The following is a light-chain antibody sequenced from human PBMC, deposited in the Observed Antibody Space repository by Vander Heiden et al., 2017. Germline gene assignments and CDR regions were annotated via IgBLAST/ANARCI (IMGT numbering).Light chain of an antibody. CDR1: NSDGSAFTS. Sequence: QSALTQPASVSGSLAQSLTISCTGTNSDGSAFTSVSWYQHHPGKAPHLMIYEVNNRPSGGSSRFSGSKSGNTASLTISGLQAEDEADYYCSSYTSINTLAVVFGGGTTLTVL. CDR2: EVN. CDR3: SSYTSINTLAVV. J-gene: IGLJ2*01. V-gene: IGLV2-14*01.